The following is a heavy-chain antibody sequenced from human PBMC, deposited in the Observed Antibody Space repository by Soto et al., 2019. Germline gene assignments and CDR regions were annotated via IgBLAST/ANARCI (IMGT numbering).Heavy chain of an antibody. CDR1: GGTFSNHA. CDR2: IIPIFSTT. CDR3: AREVAADGTFREDVFDI. Sequence: QVHLVQSGAEVKKPGSSVKVSCKAPGGTFSNHAINWVRQAPGQGLEWMGRIIPIFSTTNYAQKFQGRDTMTADESTTTAYLELSSLKQDDTAVYYCAREVAADGTFREDVFDIWGQGTLVTVSS. V-gene: IGHV1-69*12. D-gene: IGHD6-13*01. J-gene: IGHJ3*02.